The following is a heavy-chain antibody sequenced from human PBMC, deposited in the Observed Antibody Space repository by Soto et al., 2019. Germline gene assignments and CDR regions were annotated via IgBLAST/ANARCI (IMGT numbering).Heavy chain of an antibody. CDR1: GFTFSSYD. CDR3: ARASNYEGYYYYYMDV. D-gene: IGHD4-4*01. J-gene: IGHJ6*03. CDR2: IGTAGDT. Sequence: EVQLVESGGGLVQPGGSLRLSCAASGFTFSSYDMHWVRQATGKGLEWVSAIGTAGDTYYPGSVKGRFTISRENAKNSLYLQMNSLRAGDTAVYYCARASNYEGYYYYYMDVWGKGTTVTLSS. V-gene: IGHV3-13*01.